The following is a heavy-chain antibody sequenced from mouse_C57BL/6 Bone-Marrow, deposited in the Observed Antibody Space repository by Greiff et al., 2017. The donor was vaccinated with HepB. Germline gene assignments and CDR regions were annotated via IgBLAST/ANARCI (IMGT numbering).Heavy chain of an antibody. J-gene: IGHJ2*01. V-gene: IGHV1-19*01. CDR2: INPYNGGT. Sequence: EVQLQESGPVLVKPGASVKMSCKASGYTFTDYYMNWVKQSHGKSLEWIGVINPYNGGTSYNQKFKGKATLPVDKSSSTAYMELNSLTSEDSAVYYCARGSGLEYFDYWGQGTTLTVSS. CDR3: ARGSGLEYFDY. D-gene: IGHD3-2*02. CDR1: GYTFTDYY.